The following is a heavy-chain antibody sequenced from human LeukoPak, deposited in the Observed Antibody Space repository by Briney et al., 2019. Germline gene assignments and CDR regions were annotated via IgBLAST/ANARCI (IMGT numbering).Heavy chain of an antibody. V-gene: IGHV3-11*04. CDR2: ISSGGSTI. CDR1: GFTFSNYY. Sequence: GGSLRLSCAASGFTFSNYYMSWIRQAPGKGLEWVAYISSGGSTIYYADSVKGRFTISRDNAKNSLYLQMDSLRAEDPAVYYCAGESRRAPPSDYWGQGTLVTVSS. CDR3: AGESRRAPPSDY. D-gene: IGHD2-2*01. J-gene: IGHJ4*02.